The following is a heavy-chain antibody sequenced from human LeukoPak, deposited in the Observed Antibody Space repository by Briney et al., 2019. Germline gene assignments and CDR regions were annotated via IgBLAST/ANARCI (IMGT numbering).Heavy chain of an antibody. V-gene: IGHV3-23*01. CDR1: GFTFSRYA. Sequence: GGSLRLSCAASGFTFSRYAMSWVRQGPGKGREWVSAISVSGDNTYYADSVKGRFTLSRDNSKNTLYLQMNSLRGEDRALYYCARGGGMDVWGQGTTVAVSS. CDR2: ISVSGDNT. J-gene: IGHJ6*02. CDR3: ARGGGMDV.